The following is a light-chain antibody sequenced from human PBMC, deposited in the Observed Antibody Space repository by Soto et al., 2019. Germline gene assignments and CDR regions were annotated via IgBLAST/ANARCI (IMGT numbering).Light chain of an antibody. J-gene: IGLJ1*01. CDR1: SSDVGGYNF. CDR3: CSYVGSYTWV. CDR2: DVS. Sequence: QSALTQPRSVSGSPGQSVTISCTGTSSDVGGYNFVSWYQQHPGKAPKLMICDVSKRPSGVPDRFSGSKSGNTASLTISGLQAEDEADYYCCSYVGSYTWVFGTGTKVTVL. V-gene: IGLV2-11*01.